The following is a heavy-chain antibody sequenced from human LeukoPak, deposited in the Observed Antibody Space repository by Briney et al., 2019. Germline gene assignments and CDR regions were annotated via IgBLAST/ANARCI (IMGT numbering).Heavy chain of an antibody. CDR2: IDPKNGNR. V-gene: IGHV1-8*01. CDR3: ARSHTRKGFCGGGRCYPAVWWFDP. CDR1: GYTFINND. J-gene: IGHJ5*02. Sequence: ASVKVSCKASGYTFINNDINWVRQAPGQGLEWMAWIDPKNGNRGYAQNFQGRVTMTTNTSISTAYMELSSLRSEDTAVYYCARSHTRKGFCGGGRCYPAVWWFDPWGQGTLVTVSS. D-gene: IGHD2-15*01.